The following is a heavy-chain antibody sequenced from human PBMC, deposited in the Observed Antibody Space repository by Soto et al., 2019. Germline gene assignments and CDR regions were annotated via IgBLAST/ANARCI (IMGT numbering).Heavy chain of an antibody. CDR2: ISMSGSYK. Sequence: GSLRLSGGGSDCSLSCSYMSWVHQAPGNGLEWLSFISMSGSYKTYAASVEGRFTISRDNVKNILYLQMDSLRAEDTAVYYCASRGHCSNGQCHPFDSWGQGNQVTVSS. J-gene: IGHJ4*02. D-gene: IGHD2-8*01. CDR1: DCSLSCSY. V-gene: IGHV3-11*06. CDR3: ASRGHCSNGQCHPFDS.